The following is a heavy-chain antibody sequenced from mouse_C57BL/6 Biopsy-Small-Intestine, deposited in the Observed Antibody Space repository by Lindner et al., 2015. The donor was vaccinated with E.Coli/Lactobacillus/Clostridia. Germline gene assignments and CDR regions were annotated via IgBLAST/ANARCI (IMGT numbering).Heavy chain of an antibody. CDR1: GYTFTSYA. CDR2: INTNTGNP. Sequence: VKVSCKASGYTFTSYAMNWVRQAPGQGLEWMGWINTNTGNPTYAQGFTGRFVFSLDTSVSTAYLQISSLKAEDTAVYYCAKDPTSIVVTGTEPGFDYWGQGTLVTVSS. J-gene: IGHJ4*01. D-gene: IGHD2-5*01. CDR3: AKDPTSIVVTGTEPGFDY. V-gene: IGHV9-3*02.